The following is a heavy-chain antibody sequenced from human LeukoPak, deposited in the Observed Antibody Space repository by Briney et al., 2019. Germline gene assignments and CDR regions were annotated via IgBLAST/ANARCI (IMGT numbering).Heavy chain of an antibody. J-gene: IGHJ6*03. CDR1: GFTFSSYW. D-gene: IGHD2-2*02. Sequence: PGGSLRLSCAASGFTFSSYWMSWVRQAPGKGLDWVANIKQDGSEKYYVDSVKGRFTISRDNAKNSLYLQMNSLRAEDTAVYYCARVSGYCSSTSCHIWYYYYYMDVWGKGTTVTVSS. V-gene: IGHV3-7*01. CDR2: IKQDGSEK. CDR3: ARVSGYCSSTSCHIWYYYYYMDV.